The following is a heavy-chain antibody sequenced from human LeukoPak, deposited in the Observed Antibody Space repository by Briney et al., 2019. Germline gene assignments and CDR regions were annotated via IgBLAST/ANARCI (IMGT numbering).Heavy chain of an antibody. V-gene: IGHV4-31*03. J-gene: IGHJ3*01. CDR3: ARGGAHHAFDF. Sequence: PSETLSLTCTVSGGSITSDGYYWSWIRQHPGQGLEWIGYIYYSGITYYNPSLKSRVIISVDTSKNQFSLKLISVTAADTAVYYCARGGAHHAFDFWGQGTLVTVSS. CDR1: GGSITSDGYY. CDR2: IYYSGIT.